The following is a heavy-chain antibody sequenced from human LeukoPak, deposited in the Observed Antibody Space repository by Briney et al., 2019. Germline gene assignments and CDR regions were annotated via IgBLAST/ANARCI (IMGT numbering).Heavy chain of an antibody. CDR1: GYTFTGYY. CDR3: ARGYSSIQDWFDP. J-gene: IGHJ5*02. Sequence: ASVKVSCKASGYTFTGYYMHWVRQAPGQGLEWMGRINPNSGGTNYTQKFQGRVTMTRDTSISTAYMELSRLRSDDTAVYYCARGYSSIQDWFDPWGQGTLVTVSS. CDR2: INPNSGGT. D-gene: IGHD6-13*01. V-gene: IGHV1-2*06.